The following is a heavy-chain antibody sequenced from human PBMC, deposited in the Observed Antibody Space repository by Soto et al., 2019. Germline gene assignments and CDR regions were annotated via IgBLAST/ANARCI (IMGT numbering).Heavy chain of an antibody. V-gene: IGHV3-11*01. Sequence: GGSLRFSCAASGVTFSDYYMSWIRQAPGKGLEWVSYIGSSGSTIYYADSVKGRFTISRDNAKNSLYLQMNSLRAEDTAVYYCARRRRYCSGGSCYVAFDYWGQGTLVTVSS. CDR3: ARRRRYCSGGSCYVAFDY. CDR2: IGSSGSTI. CDR1: GVTFSDYY. D-gene: IGHD2-15*01. J-gene: IGHJ4*02.